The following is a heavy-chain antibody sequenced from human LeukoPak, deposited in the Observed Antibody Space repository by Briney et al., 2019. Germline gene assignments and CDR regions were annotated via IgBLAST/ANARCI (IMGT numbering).Heavy chain of an antibody. Sequence: GSSVKVSXKASGGTFSSYAISWVRQAPGQGLEWMGRIIPIFGTANYAQKFQGRVTITTDESTSTAYMELSSLRSEDTAVYYCARVSSSSSYYYYYMDVWGKGTTVTVSS. V-gene: IGHV1-69*05. CDR2: IIPIFGTA. CDR1: GGTFSSYA. CDR3: ARVSSSSSYYYYYMDV. J-gene: IGHJ6*03. D-gene: IGHD6-6*01.